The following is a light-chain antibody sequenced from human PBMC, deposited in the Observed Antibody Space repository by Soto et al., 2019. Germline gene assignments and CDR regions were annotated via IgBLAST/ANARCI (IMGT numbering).Light chain of an antibody. V-gene: IGLV2-14*01. CDR1: SSDVGGYNH. J-gene: IGLJ2*01. Sequence: QSVLTQPASVSGSPGQSITISCKGTSSDVGGYNHVSWYQQHPGRAPQLIIYEVRNRPSGISFRFSGSKSGNTASLTISGLQAEDEADYYCSSYTSKSSLIFGGGTKLTVL. CDR2: EVR. CDR3: SSYTSKSSLI.